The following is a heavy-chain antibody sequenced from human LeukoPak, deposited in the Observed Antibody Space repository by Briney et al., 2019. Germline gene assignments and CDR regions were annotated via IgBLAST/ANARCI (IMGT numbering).Heavy chain of an antibody. J-gene: IGHJ5*02. CDR3: ASGGGAARWFEP. Sequence: GGSLPLFCAASGFTFSRHRMNWVRQAPGKGLEWVSSISSSSSYIYYADSVKGRFTISRDNAKNSLYLQMNSLRAEDTAVYYCASGGGAARWFEPLGQAAIVTLSS. CDR2: ISSSSSYI. V-gene: IGHV3-21*01. D-gene: IGHD6-6*01. CDR1: GFTFSRHR.